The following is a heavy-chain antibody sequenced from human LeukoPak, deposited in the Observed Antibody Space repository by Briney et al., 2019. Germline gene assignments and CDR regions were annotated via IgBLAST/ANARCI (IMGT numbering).Heavy chain of an antibody. CDR3: AKGSGGSGSFYNHFDC. D-gene: IGHD3-10*01. V-gene: IGHV3-30*18. CDR2: ISSDGSNK. CDR1: ELSFNSCG. J-gene: IGHJ4*02. Sequence: GGSLRLSCAASELSFNSCGMHWVRQAPGKGLEWVAVISSDGSNKYYADSVKGRFTISRDNSKNTLSLQMNSLRTEDTAVFYCAKGSGGSGSFYNHFDCWGQGTLVTVSS.